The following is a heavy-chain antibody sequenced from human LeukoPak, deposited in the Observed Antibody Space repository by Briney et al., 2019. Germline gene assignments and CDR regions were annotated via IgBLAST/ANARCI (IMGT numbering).Heavy chain of an antibody. V-gene: IGHV3-66*01. Sequence: GGSLRLSCAASGFTVSSNYMSWVRQAPGKGLEWVSVIYSGGSTFYADSVKGRFTISRDNSKSTLYLQMNSLRAEDTAVYYCARLEGYGDFAPYFDYWGQGTLVTVSS. D-gene: IGHD4-17*01. CDR2: IYSGGST. CDR3: ARLEGYGDFAPYFDY. CDR1: GFTVSSNY. J-gene: IGHJ4*02.